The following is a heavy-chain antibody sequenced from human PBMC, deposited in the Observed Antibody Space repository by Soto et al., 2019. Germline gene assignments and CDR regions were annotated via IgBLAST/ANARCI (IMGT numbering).Heavy chain of an antibody. CDR2: ISGSGGST. V-gene: IGHV3-23*01. CDR1: GFTFSSYA. Sequence: GGSLRLSCAASGFTFSSYAMSWVRQAPGKGLEWVSAISGSGGSTYYADSVKGRFTISRDNSKNTLYLQMNSLRAEDTAVYYCAKGYFDWFGERMDVWGQGTTVTVSS. J-gene: IGHJ6*02. CDR3: AKGYFDWFGERMDV. D-gene: IGHD3-9*01.